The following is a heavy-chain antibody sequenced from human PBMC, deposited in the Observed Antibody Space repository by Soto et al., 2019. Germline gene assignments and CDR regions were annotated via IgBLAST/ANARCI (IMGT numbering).Heavy chain of an antibody. Sequence: EVQVVESGGGLVQPGGSLRLSCAASGFRFSTYWMSWVRQAPGKGLEWLANIKQDANEMYYVDSVKGRFTISGDSAKNSLFLIMDSLRVEDTAVYYSAAYNTSRPAAFDIWGQGTMVIVSS. J-gene: IGHJ3*02. CDR2: IKQDANEM. CDR3: AAYNTSRPAAFDI. D-gene: IGHD1-20*01. CDR1: GFRFSTYW. V-gene: IGHV3-7*01.